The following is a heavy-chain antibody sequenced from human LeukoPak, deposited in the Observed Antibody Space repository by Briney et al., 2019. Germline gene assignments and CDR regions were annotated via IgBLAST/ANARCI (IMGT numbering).Heavy chain of an antibody. CDR3: ARDSLAAAGIFDY. CDR2: ISSSSSYI. D-gene: IGHD6-13*01. CDR1: GFTFSSYS. J-gene: IGHJ4*02. V-gene: IGHV3-21*01. Sequence: GGSLRLSCAASGFTFSSYSMNWVRQAPGKGLEWVSSISSSSSYIYYADSVKGRFTISRDNAKNSLYLQMNSLRAEDTAVYYCARDSLAAAGIFDYWGQGTLVTVSS.